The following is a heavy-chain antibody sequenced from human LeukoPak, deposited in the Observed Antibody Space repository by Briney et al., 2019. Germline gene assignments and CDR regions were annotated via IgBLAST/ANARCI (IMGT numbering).Heavy chain of an antibody. J-gene: IGHJ4*02. V-gene: IGHV3-23*01. CDR1: GFTFSSYA. CDR2: ISGSGGST. CDR3: AKDDFWSGYTKLQPAY. Sequence: GGSLRLSCAASGFTFSSYAMSWVRQAPGKGLEWVSAISGSGGSTYYADSVKGRLTISRDNSKNTLYLQMNSLRAEDTAVYYCAKDDFWSGYTKLQPAYWGQGTLVTVSS. D-gene: IGHD3-3*01.